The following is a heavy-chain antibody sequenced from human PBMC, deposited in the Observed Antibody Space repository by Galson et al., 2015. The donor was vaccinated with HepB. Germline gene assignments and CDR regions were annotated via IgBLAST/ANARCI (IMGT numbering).Heavy chain of an antibody. V-gene: IGHV3-9*02. CDR3: AKDKAGDLEY. CDR1: GFNSGDFA. D-gene: IGHD3-10*01. Sequence: SLRLSCAVAGFNSGDFALHWVRQTPGKGLEWVPGIFWTSGKTGYAESVKGRFTISRDNAKNSLYLQMNSLRADDTAFYYCAKDKAGDLEYWSRGTLVTVSS. J-gene: IGHJ4*02. CDR2: IFWTSGKT.